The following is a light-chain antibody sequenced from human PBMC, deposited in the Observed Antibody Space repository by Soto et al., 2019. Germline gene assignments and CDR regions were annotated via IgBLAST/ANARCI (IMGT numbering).Light chain of an antibody. V-gene: IGLV2-14*03. J-gene: IGLJ2*01. CDR3: SSYTSSRTVV. CDR1: SSDIGLYNY. CDR2: DLT. Sequence: QSALTQPASVSGSPGQSITISCTGTSSDIGLYNYVSWYQHYPDKAPKLMIYDLTNRPSGVSNRFSGSKSGNTASLTISGLQAEDEADYYCSSYTSSRTVVFGGGTKLTVL.